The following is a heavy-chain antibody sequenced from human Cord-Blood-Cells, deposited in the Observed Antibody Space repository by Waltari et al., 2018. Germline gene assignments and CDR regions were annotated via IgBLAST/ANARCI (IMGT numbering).Heavy chain of an antibody. CDR3: AKDLGVQGVIAFDI. J-gene: IGHJ3*02. D-gene: IGHD3-10*01. Sequence: EVQLLESGGDLVQPGGSLRLSCAASGFTFSSYAMSWVRQAPGQGLGLVQAIRCSGGSTYYADSVKGRFTISRDNSKNTLYLQMNSLRAEDTAVYYCAKDLGVQGVIAFDIWGQGTMVTVSS. CDR2: IRCSGGST. V-gene: IGHV3-23*01. CDR1: GFTFSSYA.